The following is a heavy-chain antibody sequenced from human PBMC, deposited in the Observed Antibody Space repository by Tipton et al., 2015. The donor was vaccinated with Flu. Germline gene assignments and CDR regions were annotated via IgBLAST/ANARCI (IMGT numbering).Heavy chain of an antibody. V-gene: IGHV4-61*02. CDR3: ARSKYPPQGGVVDDY. D-gene: IGHD3-3*01. CDR1: GGSISSGSYY. J-gene: IGHJ4*02. Sequence: LRLSCTVSGGSISSGSYYWSWIRQPAGKGREWIGRIYTSGSTNYNPSLKSRVTISVDTSKNQFSLKLSSVTAADTAVYYCARSKYPPQGGVVDDYWGQGTLVTVSS. CDR2: IYTSGST.